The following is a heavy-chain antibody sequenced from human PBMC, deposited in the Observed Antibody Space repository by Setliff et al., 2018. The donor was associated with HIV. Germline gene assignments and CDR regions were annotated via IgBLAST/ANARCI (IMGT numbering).Heavy chain of an antibody. J-gene: IGHJ4*02. CDR3: ARGLSCYDPGGFDY. V-gene: IGHV4-59*01. CDR1: SGSISTYY. CDR2: IFYIGST. Sequence: PSETLSLTCTVSSGSISTYYWSWIRQPPGKGLEWIGYIFYIGSTNYNPSLKSRITISVDTSKNQFSLKLSSVTAADTAVYYCARGLSCYDPGGFDYWGQGTLVTVSS. D-gene: IGHD2-2*01.